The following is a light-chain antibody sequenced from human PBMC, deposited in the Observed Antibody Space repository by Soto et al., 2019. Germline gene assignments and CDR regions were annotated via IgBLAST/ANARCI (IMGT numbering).Light chain of an antibody. Sequence: TESPSILSASPGERVRISCRASQSIATLLAWYQHKRGQAPRLLIYGASSRATGIPDRFSGSGSGTDFTLTISKLEPEDFAVYYCQQYGSSLITFGQGTRLEIK. V-gene: IGKV3-20*01. CDR2: GAS. CDR1: QSIATL. CDR3: QQYGSSLIT. J-gene: IGKJ5*01.